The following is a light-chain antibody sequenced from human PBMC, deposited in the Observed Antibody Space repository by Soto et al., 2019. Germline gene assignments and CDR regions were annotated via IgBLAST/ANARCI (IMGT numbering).Light chain of an antibody. J-gene: IGLJ3*02. CDR2: RNN. V-gene: IGLV1-47*01. CDR3: AAWDDSLSRGV. Sequence: QSVLTQPPSASGTPGQRVTISCSGSSSNIGSNYVYWYQQLPGTAPKLLIYRNNQRPSGVPDRFSGYKSGTSASLAISGLRSEDEADYYCAAWDDSLSRGVFGGGTKLTVL. CDR1: SSNIGSNY.